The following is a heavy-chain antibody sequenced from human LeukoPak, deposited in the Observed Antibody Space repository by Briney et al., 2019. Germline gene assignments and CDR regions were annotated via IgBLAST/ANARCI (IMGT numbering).Heavy chain of an antibody. CDR1: GGSFSGYC. D-gene: IGHD3-10*01. J-gene: IGHJ4*02. V-gene: IGHV4-34*01. Sequence: PSETLSLTCAVYGGSFSGYCWSWIRQPPGKGLEWIGEINHSGSTNYNPSLKSRVTISVDTSKNQFSLKLSSVTAADTAVYYCARSGSRGPPDYYGSGSYTYWGQGTLVTVSS. CDR3: ARSGSRGPPDYYGSGSYTY. CDR2: INHSGST.